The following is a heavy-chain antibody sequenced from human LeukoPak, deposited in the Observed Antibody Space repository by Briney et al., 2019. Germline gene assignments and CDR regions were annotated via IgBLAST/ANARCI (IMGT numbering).Heavy chain of an antibody. V-gene: IGHV1-18*01. D-gene: IGHD6-13*01. CDR2: ISAYNGNT. J-gene: IGHJ4*02. CDR1: GYTFTSYG. CDR3: ARDGHIPGAVHSPFDY. Sequence: GASVKVSCKASGYTFTSYGISWVRQAPGQGLEWMGWISAYNGNTNYAQKLQGRVTMTTDTSTSTAYMELRSLRSDDTAVYYCARDGHIPGAVHSPFDYWGQGTLVTVSS.